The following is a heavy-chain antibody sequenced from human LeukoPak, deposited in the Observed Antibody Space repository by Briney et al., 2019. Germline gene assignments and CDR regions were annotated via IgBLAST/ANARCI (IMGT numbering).Heavy chain of an antibody. CDR3: AKRHCSSTSCFPYYLDN. CDR2: IRYDASNK. J-gene: IGHJ4*02. D-gene: IGHD2-2*01. V-gene: IGHV3-30*02. Sequence: GGSLRLSCAASGFTFSSYGMHWVRQAPGKGLEWVAFIRYDASNKYYADSVKGRFIISRDNSKNTLYLQMNSLRAEDTAVYHCAKRHCSSTSCFPYYLDNWGQGTLVTVSS. CDR1: GFTFSSYG.